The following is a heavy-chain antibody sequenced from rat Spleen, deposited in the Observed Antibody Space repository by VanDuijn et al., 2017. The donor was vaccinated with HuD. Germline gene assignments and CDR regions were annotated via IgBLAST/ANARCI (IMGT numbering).Heavy chain of an antibody. D-gene: IGHD1-11*01. CDR3: ARRHYGYTDYFDY. CDR2: ITNAAGKV. V-gene: IGHV5-31*01. Sequence: EVQLVESGGGLVQPGKSLKLSCAASGFTFNNYWMTWIRQAPGKGLEWVASITNAAGKVYYPDSVKGRFTISRDIAQNTLYLQMNSPRSEDTATYYCARRHYGYTDYFDYWGQGVMVTVSS. CDR1: GFTFNNYW. J-gene: IGHJ2*01.